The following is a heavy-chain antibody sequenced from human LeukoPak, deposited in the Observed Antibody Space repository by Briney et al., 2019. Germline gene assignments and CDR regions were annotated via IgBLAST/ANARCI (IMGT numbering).Heavy chain of an antibody. Sequence: SGGSLRLSCAVSGFTFTDYWMNWVRQAPGKGLEWVASIRQDGSEKTYVDSVKGRFTISRDNTKNSLYLQMSDLRAEDTAVYYCARDGTAPGLYFDLWGQGTLVTVSS. D-gene: IGHD6-13*01. CDR2: IRQDGSEK. CDR1: GFTFTDYW. J-gene: IGHJ4*02. V-gene: IGHV3-7*01. CDR3: ARDGTAPGLYFDL.